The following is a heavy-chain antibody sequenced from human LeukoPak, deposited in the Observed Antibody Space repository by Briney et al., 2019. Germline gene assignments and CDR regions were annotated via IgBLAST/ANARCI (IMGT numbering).Heavy chain of an antibody. CDR2: IYSGGST. V-gene: IGHV3-53*01. D-gene: IGHD4-17*01. J-gene: IGHJ4*02. Sequence: GGSLRLSCAASGFRFSNYGMNWVRQAPGKGLEWVSLIYSGGSTYYADSVRGRFTISRDPSKNTLYLQMSSLRAEDTAVYYCSRLYGDYRDFWGQGTLVTVSS. CDR3: SRLYGDYRDF. CDR1: GFRFSNYG.